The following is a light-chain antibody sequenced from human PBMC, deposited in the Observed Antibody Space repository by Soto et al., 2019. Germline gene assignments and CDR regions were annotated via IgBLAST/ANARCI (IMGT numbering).Light chain of an antibody. CDR1: SSDVGGYDY. V-gene: IGLV2-14*01. Sequence: QSALAQPASVSGSPGQSITISCTGTSSDVGGYDYVSWYQQHPGKAPKLMIYEVSNRPSGVFNRFSGSKSGNTASLTISGLQAEDEADYYCSSYTSSSTSPYAFGTGTKVTVL. CDR2: EVS. CDR3: SSYTSSSTSPYA. J-gene: IGLJ1*01.